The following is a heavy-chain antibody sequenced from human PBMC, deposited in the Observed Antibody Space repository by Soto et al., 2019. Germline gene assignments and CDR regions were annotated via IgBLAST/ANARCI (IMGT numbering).Heavy chain of an antibody. CDR1: GFTFSDYA. V-gene: IGHV3-64D*08. D-gene: IGHD3-22*01. CDR3: VKTRRVTMTVVASERAFDI. CDR2: INDNGDTP. Sequence: GGSLRLSCSASGFTFSDYAVHWVCQAPGKGLEYVSGINDNGDTPFYADSVRGRFTISRDNSKSTLYLQMRSLRSEDTAVYYCVKTRRVTMTVVASERAFDIWGQGRMVTVPS. J-gene: IGHJ3*02.